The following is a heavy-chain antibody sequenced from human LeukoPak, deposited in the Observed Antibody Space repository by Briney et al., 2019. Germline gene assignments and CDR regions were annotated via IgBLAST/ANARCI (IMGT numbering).Heavy chain of an antibody. J-gene: IGHJ4*02. CDR1: GGSFSGYY. CDR2: INHSGST. Sequence: SKTLSLTCAVYGGSFSGYYWSWIRQPPGKGLEWIGEINHSGSTNYNPSLKSRVTISVDTSKNQFSLKLSSVTAADTAVYYCARPRLWFREYQNWGQGTLVTVSS. CDR3: ARPRLWFREYQN. D-gene: IGHD3-10*01. V-gene: IGHV4-34*01.